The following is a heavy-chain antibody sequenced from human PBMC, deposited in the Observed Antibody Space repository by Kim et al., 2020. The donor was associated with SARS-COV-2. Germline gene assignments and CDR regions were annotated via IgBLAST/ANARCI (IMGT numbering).Heavy chain of an antibody. Sequence: GGSLRLSCAASGFTSNTYAMNWVRQAPGKGLEWVSVLYSARTGSETYYADSVKGRFTISRDISKSTVHLQMNSLRAEDTAVYYCAKSLRGSTSSPLYFYYGMDVWGQGTTGTVSS. V-gene: IGHV3-23*03. CDR3: AKSLRGSTSSPLYFYYGMDV. CDR2: LYSARTGSET. CDR1: GFTSNTYA. D-gene: IGHD6-6*01. J-gene: IGHJ6*02.